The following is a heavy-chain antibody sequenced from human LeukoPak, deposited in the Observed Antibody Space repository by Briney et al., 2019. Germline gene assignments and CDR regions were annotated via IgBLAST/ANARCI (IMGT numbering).Heavy chain of an antibody. CDR1: GGSFSGYY. Sequence: KPSETLSLTCAVYGGSFSGYYWSWIRQPPGKGLEWIGEINHSGSTSYNPSLKSRVTISVDTSKNQFSLKLSSVTAADTAVYYCARGGVTIFGVVTLFDYWGQGTLVTVSS. V-gene: IGHV4-34*01. D-gene: IGHD3-3*01. CDR3: ARGGVTIFGVVTLFDY. CDR2: INHSGST. J-gene: IGHJ4*02.